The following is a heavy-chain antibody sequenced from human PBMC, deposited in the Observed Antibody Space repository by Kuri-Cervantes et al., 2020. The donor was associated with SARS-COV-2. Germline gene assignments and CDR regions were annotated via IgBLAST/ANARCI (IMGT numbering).Heavy chain of an antibody. CDR1: GFTFSSYG. CDR2: IWYDGSNK. V-gene: IGHV3-33*01. Sequence: GGSLKISCAASGFTFSSYGMHWVRQASGKGLEWVAVIWYDGSNKYYADSVKGRFTISRDNSKNTLYLQMNSLRSEDTAVYYCARKRSGSYLRLAAFDIWGQGTMVTVSS. CDR3: ARKRSGSYLRLAAFDI. J-gene: IGHJ3*02. D-gene: IGHD1-26*01.